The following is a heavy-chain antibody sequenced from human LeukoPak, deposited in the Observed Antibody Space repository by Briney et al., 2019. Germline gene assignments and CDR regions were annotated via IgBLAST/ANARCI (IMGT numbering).Heavy chain of an antibody. D-gene: IGHD3-3*01. CDR2: IYYSGST. J-gene: IGHJ4*02. CDR1: GGSISSGGYY. CDR3: ARYTIFGVVMPFDY. V-gene: IGHV4-31*03. Sequence: ASQTLSLTCTVSGGSISSGGYYWSWIRQHPGKGLEWIGYIYYSGSTYYNPSLKSRFTISVDTSKNQFSLKLSSVTAADTAVYYCARYTIFGVVMPFDYWGQGTLVTVSS.